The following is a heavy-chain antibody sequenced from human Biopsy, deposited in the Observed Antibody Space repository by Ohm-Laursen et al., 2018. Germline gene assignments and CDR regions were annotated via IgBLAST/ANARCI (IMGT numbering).Heavy chain of an antibody. CDR2: IIPIFGTA. CDR3: ARDALGGGSYRFFY. D-gene: IGHD1-26*01. J-gene: IGHJ4*02. Sequence: SVKVSCKVSGGTFTNYAISWVRQAPGQGLEWMGGIIPIFGTANYAQKFQGRVTTTADESTSTAYMELSSLRSDDTAVYYCARDALGGGSYRFFYWGQGSLVTVSS. V-gene: IGHV1-69*13. CDR1: GGTFTNYA.